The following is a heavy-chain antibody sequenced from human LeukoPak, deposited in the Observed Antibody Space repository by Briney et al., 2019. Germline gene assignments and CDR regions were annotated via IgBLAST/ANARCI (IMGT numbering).Heavy chain of an antibody. CDR2: ITRDGSST. CDR1: GFTFSSSW. CDR3: ARDPGYEAWSPFWGGMDV. J-gene: IGHJ6*04. V-gene: IGHV3-74*01. Sequence: VGSLRLSCAASGFTFSSSWMHWVRQAPGKGLVGVSRITRDGSSTTYADSVKGRFTTSRDNAKNTVHLQMDSLRDDDTAVYYCARDPGYEAWSPFWGGMDVWGNGTTVIVSS. D-gene: IGHD3-16*01.